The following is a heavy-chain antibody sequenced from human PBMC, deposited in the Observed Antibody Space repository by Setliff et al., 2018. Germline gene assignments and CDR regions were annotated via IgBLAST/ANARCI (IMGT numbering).Heavy chain of an antibody. J-gene: IGHJ4*02. V-gene: IGHV1-18*03. Sequence: GASVKVSCKASGYTFKTYGFTWVRQAPGQGLEWVGWMNIDNGKTEYSQEFQDRVTFTRDTFAETAYMELRSLTSDDMAVYYCARGYCDGIGCPAPLYYFDSWGQGTLVTVSS. CDR3: ARGYCDGIGCPAPLYYFDS. CDR1: GYTFKTYG. D-gene: IGHD2-21*01. CDR2: MNIDNGKT.